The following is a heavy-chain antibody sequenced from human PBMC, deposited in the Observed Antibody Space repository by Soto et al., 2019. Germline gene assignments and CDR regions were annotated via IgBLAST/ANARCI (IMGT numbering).Heavy chain of an antibody. CDR1: GYTFTSYA. V-gene: IGHV1-3*01. D-gene: IGHD6-19*01. J-gene: IGHJ6*02. Sequence: ASVKVSCKASGYTFTSYAMHWVRQAPGQRLEWMGWINAGNGNTKYSQKFQGRVTITRDTSASTAYMELSSLRSEDTAVYYCARDRSSGYPYYYGMDVWGQGTTVTVS. CDR2: INAGNGNT. CDR3: ARDRSSGYPYYYGMDV.